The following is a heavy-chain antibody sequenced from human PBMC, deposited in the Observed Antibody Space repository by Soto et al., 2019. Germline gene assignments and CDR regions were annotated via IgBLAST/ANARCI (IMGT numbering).Heavy chain of an antibody. CDR3: ARDSHGDY. Sequence: EVQLVESGGGLVQPGGSLRISCAASGFTSNRYWMHWVRGAQGKGLVWVSRIDGYVGTDGPSIDYADSVRSRFTISRDNAKNTLYLQMNSLRAEHTAVYYCARDSHGDYWGQGTVVTVSS. J-gene: IGHJ4*02. V-gene: IGHV3-74*01. CDR2: IDGYVGTDGPSI. CDR1: GFTSNRYW.